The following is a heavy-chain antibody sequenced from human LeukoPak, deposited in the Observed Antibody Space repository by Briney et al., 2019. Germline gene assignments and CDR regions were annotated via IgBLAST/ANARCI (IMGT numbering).Heavy chain of an antibody. V-gene: IGHV1-46*01. CDR2: INPSGGST. CDR3: ARDLVSTKYFGY. Sequence: APVKASCTASGYTFSTYYILKVRQAPGQGLEWMGIINPSGGSTRYAQKFQGRVTMTRDTSTSTVYMELSSLRSEDTAVYYCARDLVSTKYFGYWGPVVLVTVSS. D-gene: IGHD5/OR15-5a*01. J-gene: IGHJ4*02. CDR1: GYTFSTYY.